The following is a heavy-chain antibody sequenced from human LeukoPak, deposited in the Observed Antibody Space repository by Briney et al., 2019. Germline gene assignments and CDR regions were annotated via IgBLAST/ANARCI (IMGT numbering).Heavy chain of an antibody. J-gene: IGHJ4*02. CDR2: ISGSGGRT. D-gene: IGHD6-19*01. CDR1: GFTFSSYA. CDR3: AKEGSGWSHYFDY. Sequence: GGSLRLSCAASGFTFSSYAMSWVRQAPGKGLEWVSAISGSGGRTYYADSVKGRFTLSRDNSKNTLYLQMNSLRAEDTAVYYCAKEGSGWSHYFDYWGQGTLVTVSS. V-gene: IGHV3-23*01.